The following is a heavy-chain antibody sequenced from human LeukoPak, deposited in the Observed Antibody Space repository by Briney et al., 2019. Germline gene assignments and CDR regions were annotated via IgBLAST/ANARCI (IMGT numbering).Heavy chain of an antibody. D-gene: IGHD3-16*01. J-gene: IGHJ4*02. V-gene: IGHV3-30*18. CDR1: GFTFSSYA. CDR3: AKDFAYTNEDY. Sequence: PGGSLRLSCAASGFTFSSYAMSWVRQAPGKRLEWVAVISYDGSNKYYADSVKGRFTISRDNSKNTLYLQMNSLRAEDTAVYYCAKDFAYTNEDYWGQGTLVTVSS. CDR2: ISYDGSNK.